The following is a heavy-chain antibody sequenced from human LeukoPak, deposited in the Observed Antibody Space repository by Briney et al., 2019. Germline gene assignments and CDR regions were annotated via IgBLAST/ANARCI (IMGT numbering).Heavy chain of an antibody. CDR1: VYSISSSNW. V-gene: IGHV4-28*03. CDR3: ARGGRGYYDFLDY. J-gene: IGHJ4*02. Sequence: SETLSLTCVVSVYSISSSNWWGWIRQPPGKGLEWIGFIYYSGSTNYNPSLKSRVTISVDTSKKQFSLKLSSVTAADTAVYCCARGGRGYYDFLDYWGQGTLVSVSS. D-gene: IGHD3-22*01. CDR2: IYYSGST.